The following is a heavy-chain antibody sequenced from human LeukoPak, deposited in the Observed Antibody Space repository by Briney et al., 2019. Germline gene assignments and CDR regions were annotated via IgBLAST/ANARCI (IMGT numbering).Heavy chain of an antibody. Sequence: TSETLSLTCTVSGGSISSYYWSWIRQPPGKGLEWIGYIYYSGSTNYNPSLKSRVTISVDTSKNQFSLKLSSVTAADTAVYYCARGRRSTYAFDIWGQGTVVTVSS. D-gene: IGHD1-14*01. CDR2: IYYSGST. CDR3: ARGRRSTYAFDI. J-gene: IGHJ3*02. CDR1: GGSISSYY. V-gene: IGHV4-59*01.